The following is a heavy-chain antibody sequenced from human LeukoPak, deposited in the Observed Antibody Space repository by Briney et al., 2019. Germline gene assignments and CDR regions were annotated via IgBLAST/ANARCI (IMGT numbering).Heavy chain of an antibody. Sequence: PGGSLRLSCAASGFTVSSTYMSWVRQSPGKGLEWVSLIYTGGNTYYPDSVKGRFTLSRDNSKNTIYLQLNTLRVEDTAMYYCAIISDLLYYFHSWGQGTLVTVSS. D-gene: IGHD3-16*02. CDR2: IYTGGNT. V-gene: IGHV3-66*01. CDR1: GFTVSSTY. CDR3: AIISDLLYYFHS. J-gene: IGHJ4*02.